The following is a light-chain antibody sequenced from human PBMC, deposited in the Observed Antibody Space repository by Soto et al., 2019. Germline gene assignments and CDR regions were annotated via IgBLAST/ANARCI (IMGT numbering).Light chain of an antibody. CDR3: QEHGTYPLT. Sequence: DKQLTQSPSTLSASIGDRVTITCRASRNVGDWLAWFQQKPGKAPKLLIYKASTLESGVPSRFRGTASGTEFTLTISSLQPDDYASYYRQEHGTYPLTFGGGTKVDIK. V-gene: IGKV1-5*03. J-gene: IGKJ4*01. CDR2: KAS. CDR1: RNVGDW.